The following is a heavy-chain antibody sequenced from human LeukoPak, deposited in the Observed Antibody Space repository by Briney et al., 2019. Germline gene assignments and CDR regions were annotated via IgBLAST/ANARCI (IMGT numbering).Heavy chain of an antibody. CDR3: ARAGGGQWD. CDR1: GFAFNTYS. V-gene: IGHV3-21*01. Sequence: GGSLRLSCAASGFAFNTYSMKWVRQAPGKGPEWVSLISSTSLYKYYADSAKGRFTISRDNAKNSLYLQMNSLRAEDTAVYYCARAGGGQWDWGQGTLVTVSS. J-gene: IGHJ4*02. CDR2: ISSTSLYK. D-gene: IGHD2-15*01.